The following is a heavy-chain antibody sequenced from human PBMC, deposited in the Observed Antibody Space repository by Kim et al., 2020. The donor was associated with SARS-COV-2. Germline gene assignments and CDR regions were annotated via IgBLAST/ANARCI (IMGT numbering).Heavy chain of an antibody. V-gene: IGHV1-18*04. J-gene: IGHJ3*02. CDR2: ISAYNGNT. CDR1: GYTFTSYG. Sequence: ASVKVSCKASGYTFTSYGISWVRQAPGQGLEWMGWISAYNGNTNYAQKLHGRVTMTTDTSTSTAYMELRSLRSDDTAVYYCARDRDIVVVPAASDAFDIWGQGTMVTVSS. D-gene: IGHD2-2*01. CDR3: ARDRDIVVVPAASDAFDI.